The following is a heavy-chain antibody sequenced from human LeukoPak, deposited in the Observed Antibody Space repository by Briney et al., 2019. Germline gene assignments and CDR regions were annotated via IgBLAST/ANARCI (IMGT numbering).Heavy chain of an antibody. CDR2: IYYIRGT. Sequence: SETLSLTCTVSGGSISSYYWSWIRQPPGKGLEWIGYIYYIRGTNYNPSLKSRVTISVDTSKNQFSLRLNSLTAADTAVYYCARHRYTSGWYAGFDYWGQGTLVTVSS. CDR3: ARHRYTSGWYAGFDY. V-gene: IGHV4-59*08. J-gene: IGHJ4*02. CDR1: GGSISSYY. D-gene: IGHD6-19*01.